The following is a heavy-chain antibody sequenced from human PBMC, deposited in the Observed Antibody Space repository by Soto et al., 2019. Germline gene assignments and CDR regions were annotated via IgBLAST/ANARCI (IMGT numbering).Heavy chain of an antibody. D-gene: IGHD6-13*01. Sequence: PGGSLRLSCSASGFTFSSYAMHWVRQAPGKGLEYVSAISSNGGSTYYADSVKGRFTISRDNSKNTLYLQMSSLRAEDTVVYYCVKNIPRIAAAGKTSDYWGQGTLVTVSS. J-gene: IGHJ4*02. CDR3: VKNIPRIAAAGKTSDY. CDR1: GFTFSSYA. CDR2: ISSNGGST. V-gene: IGHV3-64D*08.